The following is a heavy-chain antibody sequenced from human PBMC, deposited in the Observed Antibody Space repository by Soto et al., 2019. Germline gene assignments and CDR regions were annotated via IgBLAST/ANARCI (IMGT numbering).Heavy chain of an antibody. CDR3: AKAPRYYDSSGYPDY. D-gene: IGHD3-22*01. CDR2: ISGSGGST. CDR1: GCTFSSYA. J-gene: IGHJ4*02. Sequence: GGSMRLSCAASGCTFSSYAMSWVRQAPGKGLEWVSAISGSGGSTYYADSVKGRFTISRDNSKNTLYLQMNSLRAEDTAVYYCAKAPRYYDSSGYPDYWGQGTLVTVSS. V-gene: IGHV3-23*01.